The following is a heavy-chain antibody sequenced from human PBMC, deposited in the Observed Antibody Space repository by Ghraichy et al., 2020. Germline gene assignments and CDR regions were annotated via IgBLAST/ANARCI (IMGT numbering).Heavy chain of an antibody. D-gene: IGHD4/OR15-4a*01. CDR1: GFTFNSYW. CDR2: IKEDGSEK. CDR3: ARDLANTGPGDFDY. Sequence: GGSLRLSCAASGFTFNSYWMSWVRQAPGKGLEWVANIKEDGSEKNYVDSVKGRFTISRDNAKNSLYLQMNSLRADDTAVYYCARDLANTGPGDFDYWGQGTLITVSS. V-gene: IGHV3-7*03. J-gene: IGHJ4*02.